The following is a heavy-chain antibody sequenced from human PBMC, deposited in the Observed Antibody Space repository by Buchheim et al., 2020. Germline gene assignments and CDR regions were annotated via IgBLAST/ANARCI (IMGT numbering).Heavy chain of an antibody. V-gene: IGHV3-23*01. D-gene: IGHD4-17*01. CDR2: ISASGAGT. CDR1: GFTFTTSP. Sequence: EVQLLESGGGLVQPGGSPRLSCAASGFTFTTSPMSWVRQAPGKGLKWVSAISASGAGTSYADYVKGRFTMSRDNSKNTLYLQMNSLRVEDTAIYYCAKNSVHGDWPEYWGQGTL. CDR3: AKNSVHGDWPEY. J-gene: IGHJ4*02.